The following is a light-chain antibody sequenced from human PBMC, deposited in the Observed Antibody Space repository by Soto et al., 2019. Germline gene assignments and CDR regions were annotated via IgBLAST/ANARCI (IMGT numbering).Light chain of an antibody. J-gene: IGKJ4*01. CDR1: QSVRNY. CDR3: QQRGNWPAVT. CDR2: DAS. V-gene: IGKV3-11*01. Sequence: EIVLTQSPATLSLSPGERATLSCRAGQSVRNYLAWYQQKPGQAPRLLIYDASKRAIGIPARFSGSGSGTNFTLTIGSLEPEDFAIYYCQQRGNWPAVTFGGGTKVEIK.